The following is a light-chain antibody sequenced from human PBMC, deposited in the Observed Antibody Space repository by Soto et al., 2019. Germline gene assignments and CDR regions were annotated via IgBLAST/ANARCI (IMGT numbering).Light chain of an antibody. V-gene: IGKV1-39*01. Sequence: DIQMTQSPSSLSASVGDRVTITCRASQSISNYLNWYQHKPGKAPKLLIYAASSFQSGVPSRFSGSESGTDFTLTISSLQPEEFATYYCQQTYSAPLTFGGGTKVEIK. CDR1: QSISNY. CDR2: AAS. J-gene: IGKJ4*02. CDR3: QQTYSAPLT.